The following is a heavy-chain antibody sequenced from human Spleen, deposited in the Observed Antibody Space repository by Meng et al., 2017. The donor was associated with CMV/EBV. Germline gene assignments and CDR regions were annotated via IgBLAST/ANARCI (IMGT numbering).Heavy chain of an antibody. J-gene: IGHJ5*02. CDR2: IYWDDDK. Sequence: LTDPGHTLVNPPQTLTLTCTFSGFSLSTSGVCVGWIRQPPGKALEWLALIYWDDDKRYSPSLKSRLTITKDTSKNQVVLTMTNMDPVDTATYYCAHRILSRGFDPWGQGTLVTVSS. CDR1: GFSLSTSGVC. D-gene: IGHD2-15*01. V-gene: IGHV2-5*02. CDR3: AHRILSRGFDP.